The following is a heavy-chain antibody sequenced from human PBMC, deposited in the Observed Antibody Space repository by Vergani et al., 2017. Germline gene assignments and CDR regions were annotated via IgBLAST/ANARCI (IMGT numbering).Heavy chain of an antibody. V-gene: IGHV3-23*01. CDR3: AKANPRNSGYDYLYYYHAMDV. CDR2: ISGSGGST. D-gene: IGHD5-12*01. J-gene: IGHJ6*02. Sequence: EVQLLESGGDLVQPGGYLRLSCAASGFTFNHYAMNWVRQAPGKGLEWVSGISGSGGSTYYAGSVKGRFTISRGSSKNTLYLQMNSLSAGDTAVYYCAKANPRNSGYDYLYYYHAMDVWGQGTTVTVSS. CDR1: GFTFNHYA.